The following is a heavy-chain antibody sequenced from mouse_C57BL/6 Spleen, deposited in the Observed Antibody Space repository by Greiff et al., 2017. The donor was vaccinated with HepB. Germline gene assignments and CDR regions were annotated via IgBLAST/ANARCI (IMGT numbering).Heavy chain of an antibody. CDR3: ASIVPSGTL. D-gene: IGHD4-1*01. CDR1: GFSLTSYG. Sequence: VMLVESGPGLVAPSQSLSITCTVSGFSLTSYGVDWVRQSPGKGLEWLGVIWGVGSTNYNSALKSRLSISKDNSKSQVFLKMNSLQTDDTAMYYCASIVPSGTLWGQGTLVTVSA. J-gene: IGHJ3*01. V-gene: IGHV2-6*01. CDR2: IWGVGST.